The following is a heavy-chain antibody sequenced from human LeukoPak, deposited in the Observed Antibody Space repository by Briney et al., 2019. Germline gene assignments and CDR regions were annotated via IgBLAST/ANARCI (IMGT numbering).Heavy chain of an antibody. D-gene: IGHD4-17*01. Sequence: GGSLRLSCAASGFTFSSYAMSWVRQAPGKGLEWVSAISGSGGSTYYADSVKGRFTISRDNSKNTLYLQMNSLRAEDTAVYYCARVRNGDYGNWFDPWGQGTLDTVSS. CDR2: ISGSGGST. CDR1: GFTFSSYA. V-gene: IGHV3-23*01. CDR3: ARVRNGDYGNWFDP. J-gene: IGHJ5*02.